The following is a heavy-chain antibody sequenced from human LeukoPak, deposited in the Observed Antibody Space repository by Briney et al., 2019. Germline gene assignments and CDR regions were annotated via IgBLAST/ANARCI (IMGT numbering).Heavy chain of an antibody. D-gene: IGHD5-24*01. CDR1: GGSISSSTYY. CDR2: IYYSGTT. V-gene: IGHV4-39*07. Sequence: PSETLSLTCTVSGGSISSSTYYWGWIRQPPGKGLEWIGSIYYSGTTYYNPSLKSRVTISVDTSKNQFSLKLSSVTAADTAVYYCARVRRRGFLEMATTYYFDYWGQGTLVTVSS. J-gene: IGHJ4*02. CDR3: ARVRRRGFLEMATTYYFDY.